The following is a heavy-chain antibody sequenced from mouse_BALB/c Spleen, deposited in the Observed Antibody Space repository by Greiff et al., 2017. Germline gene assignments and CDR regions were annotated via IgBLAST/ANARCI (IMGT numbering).Heavy chain of an antibody. CDR2: ISDGGSYT. CDR1: GFTFSDYY. J-gene: IGHJ4*01. CDR3: ARETYGNYGGYAMDY. Sequence: EVMLVESGGGLVKPGGSLKLSCAASGFTFSDYYMYWVRQTPEKRLEWVATISDGGSYTYYPDSVKGRFTISRDNAKNNLYLQMSSLKSEDTAMYYCARETYGNYGGYAMDYWGQGTSVTVSS. V-gene: IGHV5-4*02. D-gene: IGHD2-1*01.